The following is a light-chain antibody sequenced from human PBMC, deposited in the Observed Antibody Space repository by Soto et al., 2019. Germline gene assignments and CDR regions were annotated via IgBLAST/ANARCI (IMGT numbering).Light chain of an antibody. CDR2: EVS. Sequence: ALTQPASVSGSPGQSITISCTGTSSDVGGYNYVSWFQQHPGTAPKLMIYEVSNRPSGVSHRFSGSKSGNTASLTISGLQVEDEAEYYCSSKTSSSTPYVFGAGTKVTVL. J-gene: IGLJ1*01. CDR3: SSKTSSSTPYV. CDR1: SSDVGGYNY. V-gene: IGLV2-14*01.